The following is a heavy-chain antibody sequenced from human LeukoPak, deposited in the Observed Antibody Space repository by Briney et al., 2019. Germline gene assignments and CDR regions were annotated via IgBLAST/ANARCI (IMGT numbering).Heavy chain of an antibody. J-gene: IGHJ4*02. CDR1: GGSISSHY. CDR2: IYYSGST. V-gene: IGHV4-59*11. Sequence: SETLSLTCTVSGGSISSHYWSWIRQPPGKGLEWIGYIYYSGSTNYNPSLKSRVTIPVDTSKNQFSLKLSSVTAADTAVYYCARLETSYSSSAYYFDYWGQGTLVTVSS. CDR3: ARLETSYSSSAYYFDY. D-gene: IGHD6-6*01.